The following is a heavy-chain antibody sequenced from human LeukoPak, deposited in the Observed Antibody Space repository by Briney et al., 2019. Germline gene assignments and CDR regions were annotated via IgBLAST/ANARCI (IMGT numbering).Heavy chain of an antibody. J-gene: IGHJ6*02. Sequence: GGSLRLSCAASGFTVSSNYMSWVRQAPGKGLEWVSVIYSGGSTYYADSVKGRFTISRDNSKNTLYLQMNSLRAEDTAVYYCARDQGDSSGYERYYYYGMDVWGQGTTVTVSS. D-gene: IGHD3-22*01. CDR3: ARDQGDSSGYERYYYYGMDV. V-gene: IGHV3-53*01. CDR1: GFTVSSNY. CDR2: IYSGGST.